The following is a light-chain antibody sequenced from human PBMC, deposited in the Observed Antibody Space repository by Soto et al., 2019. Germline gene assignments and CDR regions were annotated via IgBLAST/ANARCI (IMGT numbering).Light chain of an antibody. CDR2: AAF. CDR1: RSITSY. V-gene: IGKV1-39*01. J-gene: IGKJ1*01. CDR3: QQSYNTWT. Sequence: DIQMTQSPSSLSASVGDRVTITCRASRSITSYLNWYQQKPGEAPKLLIYAAFNLQSGVPSRFSGSGSGTDFTHTISSLQPEDFATYYCQQSYNTWTFGQGTKVDIK.